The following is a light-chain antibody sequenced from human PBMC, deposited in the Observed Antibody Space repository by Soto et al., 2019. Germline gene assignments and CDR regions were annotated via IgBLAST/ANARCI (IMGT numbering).Light chain of an antibody. Sequence: QSVLTQPPSVSGAPGQRVTISCTGSSSNIGAGYDVHWYQQLPGTPPKLLIYGNSNRPSGVPDRFSGSKSGTSAPLAITGLQAEDEADYYCESYDSSLSVVFGGGTKLTVL. V-gene: IGLV1-40*01. CDR1: SSNIGAGYD. J-gene: IGLJ2*01. CDR2: GNS. CDR3: ESYDSSLSVV.